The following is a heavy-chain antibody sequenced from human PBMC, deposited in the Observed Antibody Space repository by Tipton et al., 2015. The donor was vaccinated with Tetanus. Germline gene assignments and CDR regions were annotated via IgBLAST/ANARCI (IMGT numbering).Heavy chain of an antibody. V-gene: IGHV5-51*01. Sequence: QLVQSGAEVKKPGESLKISCKGSGNSFTSYWIGWVRQMPGEGLEWMGIIYLGDSDTRYSPSFQGQVTISADKSISTAYLQWSSRKASDTAMYYCARALTGDARYFDLWGRGTLVTVSS. D-gene: IGHD7-27*01. J-gene: IGHJ2*01. CDR3: ARALTGDARYFDL. CDR1: GNSFTSYW. CDR2: IYLGDSDT.